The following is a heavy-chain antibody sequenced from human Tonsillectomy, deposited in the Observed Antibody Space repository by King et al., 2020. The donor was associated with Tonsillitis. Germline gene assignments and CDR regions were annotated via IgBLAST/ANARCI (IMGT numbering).Heavy chain of an antibody. CDR3: AHNIIWFGDHDYFDY. CDR1: GFSLSTSGVG. D-gene: IGHD3-10*01. Sequence: TLKESGPTLVKPTQTLTLTCTFSGFSLSTSGVGVGWIRQPPGKALEWLALIYWNDDKRYSPSLKSRLTITKDTSKNQVVLTMTNMDPVDTATYYCAHNIIWFGDHDYFDYWGQGTLVTVSS. V-gene: IGHV2-5*01. J-gene: IGHJ4*02. CDR2: IYWNDDK.